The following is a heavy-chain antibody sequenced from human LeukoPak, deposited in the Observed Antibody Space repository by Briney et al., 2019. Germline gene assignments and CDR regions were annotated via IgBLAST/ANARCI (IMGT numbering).Heavy chain of an antibody. V-gene: IGHV5-51*01. J-gene: IGHJ6*02. CDR2: IYPADSDT. D-gene: IGHD1/OR15-1a*01. CDR1: GYTFPTYW. Sequence: GESLKISCTGSGYTFPTYWIGWVRQMPGKGLEWMGIIYPADSDTRHGPSFQGQVTISADKSISTAYLQWSSLKASDTAMYYCARQAGTRYGLDVWGQGTTVTVSS. CDR3: ARQAGTRYGLDV.